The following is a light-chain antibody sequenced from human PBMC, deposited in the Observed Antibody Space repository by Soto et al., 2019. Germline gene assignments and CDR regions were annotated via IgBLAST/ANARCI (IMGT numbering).Light chain of an antibody. Sequence: DIPMTQSPSSLSESVGDRVTITCRASQGISIYLAWYQQKPGKVPKLLIYAASTLQSGVPSRFSGSGSGTDFTLTISSLQPEDVATYYCQKYNSAPRTFGQGTKVEIK. CDR1: QGISIY. CDR3: QKYNSAPRT. CDR2: AAS. J-gene: IGKJ1*01. V-gene: IGKV1-27*01.